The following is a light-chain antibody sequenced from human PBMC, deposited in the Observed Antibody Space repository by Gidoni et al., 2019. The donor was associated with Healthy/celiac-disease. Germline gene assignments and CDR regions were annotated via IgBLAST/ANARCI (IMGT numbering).Light chain of an antibody. V-gene: IGKV1-5*01. J-gene: IGKJ1*01. Sequence: DIQMTQSPPTLSASVGDRVTITCRASQSISSWLAWYQQKPGKAPKLLIYDASSLESGVPSRFSGSGSGTEFTLTISSLQADDFATYYCQQYNSYLWTFGQGTKVEIK. CDR3: QQYNSYLWT. CDR1: QSISSW. CDR2: DAS.